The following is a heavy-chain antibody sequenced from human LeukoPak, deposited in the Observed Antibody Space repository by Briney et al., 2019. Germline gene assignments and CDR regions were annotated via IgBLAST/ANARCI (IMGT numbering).Heavy chain of an antibody. V-gene: IGHV1-69*05. CDR3: ARDPILRYYYGSGSLNWFDP. CDR1: GGTFSSYA. Sequence: SVKVSCKASGGTFSSYAISWVRQAPGQGLEWMGGIIPIFGTANYAQKFQGRVTMTTDTSTSTAYMELRSLRSDDTAVYYCARDPILRYYYGSGSLNWFDPWGQGTLVTVSS. CDR2: IIPIFGTA. J-gene: IGHJ5*02. D-gene: IGHD3-10*01.